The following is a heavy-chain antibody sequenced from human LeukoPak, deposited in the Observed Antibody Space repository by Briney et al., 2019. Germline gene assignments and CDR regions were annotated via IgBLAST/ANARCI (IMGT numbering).Heavy chain of an antibody. V-gene: IGHV4-39*02. Sequence: SETLSLTCTVSGGSLSSSSFSLAWIRQPPGKGLEWIGSINNSGSTSPNPSLKSRVSIFVHTSQNQFSLKLSAVTAADTAMYYCARDRGESSSWPYYFDYWGQGTLVTVSS. CDR3: ARDRGESSSWPYYFDY. CDR2: INNSGST. D-gene: IGHD6-13*01. CDR1: GGSLSSSSFS. J-gene: IGHJ4*02.